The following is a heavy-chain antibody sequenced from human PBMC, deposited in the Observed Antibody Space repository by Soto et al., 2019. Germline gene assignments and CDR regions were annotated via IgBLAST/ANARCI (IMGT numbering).Heavy chain of an antibody. V-gene: IGHV1-69*02. Sequence: QVQLVQSGAEVKKPGSSVKVSCKASGGTFSSYTISWVRQAPGQGLEWMGRIIPILGIANYAQKFQGRVTITADKSTSTASMELSSLRSEDRAVYYSADLLVADTEMDVWGQGTTVTVSS. CDR2: IIPILGIA. D-gene: IGHD2-15*01. J-gene: IGHJ6*02. CDR1: GGTFSSYT. CDR3: ADLLVADTEMDV.